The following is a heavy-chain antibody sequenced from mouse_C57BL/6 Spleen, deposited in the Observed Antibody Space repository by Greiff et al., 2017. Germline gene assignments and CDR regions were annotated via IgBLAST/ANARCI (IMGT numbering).Heavy chain of an antibody. D-gene: IGHD2-3*01. CDR3: ARFYDGYYGYAMDY. CDR1: GYTFTSYW. J-gene: IGHJ4*01. V-gene: IGHV1-72*01. CDR2: IDPNSGGT. Sequence: QVQLQQPGAELVKPGASVKLSCKASGYTFTSYWMHWVKQRPGRGLEWIGRIDPNSGGTKYNEKFKSKATLTVDKPSRTAYLQLSSLSSEDSAVDYCARFYDGYYGYAMDYWGQGTSVTVSS.